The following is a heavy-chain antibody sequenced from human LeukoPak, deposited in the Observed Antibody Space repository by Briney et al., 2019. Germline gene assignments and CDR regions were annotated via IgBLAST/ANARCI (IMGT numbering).Heavy chain of an antibody. D-gene: IGHD6-19*01. Sequence: SETLSLTCAVSGYSISSGYYWGWSRQPPGKGLEWIGSIYHSRSTYYNPSLKSRVTISVDTSKNQFSLKLSSVTAADTAVYYCARVGQWLASDWFDPWGQGTLVTVSS. CDR2: IYHSRST. V-gene: IGHV4-38-2*01. CDR1: GYSISSGYY. CDR3: ARVGQWLASDWFDP. J-gene: IGHJ5*02.